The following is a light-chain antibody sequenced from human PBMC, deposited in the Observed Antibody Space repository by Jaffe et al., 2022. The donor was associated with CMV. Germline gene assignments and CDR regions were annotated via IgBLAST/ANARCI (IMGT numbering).Light chain of an antibody. CDR1: SSDVGANDY. J-gene: IGLJ2*01. V-gene: IGLV2-14*03. CDR2: GVS. CDR3: SSFTHTGNLV. Sequence: QSALTQPASVSGSPGQSITLSCTGSSSDVGANDYVSWYQQHPGKAPKLVIYGVSNRPSGISNRFSGSKSGNTASLTISGLQDEDEADYYCSSFTHTGNLVFGGGTKLTVL.